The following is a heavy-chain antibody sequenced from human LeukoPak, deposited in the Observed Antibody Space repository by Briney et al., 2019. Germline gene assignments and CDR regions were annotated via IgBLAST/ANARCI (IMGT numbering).Heavy chain of an antibody. Sequence: PGGSLRLSGPASGFTFGSYAMHWARQPPGKGLEWVAVISYDGSNKYYADSVKGRFTISRDNSKNTLYLQMNSLRSEDTAVYYCAISSSGYHYPDYWGQGTLVTVSS. CDR1: GFTFGSYA. J-gene: IGHJ4*02. D-gene: IGHD3-22*01. CDR2: ISYDGSNK. V-gene: IGHV3-30-3*01. CDR3: AISSSGYHYPDY.